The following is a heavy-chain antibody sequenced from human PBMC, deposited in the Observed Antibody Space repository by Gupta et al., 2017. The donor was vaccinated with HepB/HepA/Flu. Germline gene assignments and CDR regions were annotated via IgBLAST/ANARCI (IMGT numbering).Heavy chain of an antibody. J-gene: IGHJ4*02. Sequence: QVQLVESGGGLVKPGGSLKLSCAASGFTFSDYYMSWIRQAPGRGLEWDAYISGSGSSIYYADSLKGRFTISRDNAKNSLFLKMNSLRAEETAVYYCARDSDLPHVFGVPYFDYWGQGTLITVSS. V-gene: IGHV3-11*04. CDR2: ISGSGSSI. CDR1: GFTFSDYY. D-gene: IGHD3-3*01. CDR3: ARDSDLPHVFGVPYFDY.